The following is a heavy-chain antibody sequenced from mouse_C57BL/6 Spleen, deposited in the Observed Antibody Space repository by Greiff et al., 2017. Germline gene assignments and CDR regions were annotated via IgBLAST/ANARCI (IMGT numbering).Heavy chain of an antibody. V-gene: IGHV1-82*01. CDR1: GYAFSSSW. J-gene: IGHJ4*01. D-gene: IGHD2-3*01. CDR3: AGEGPYDGYDKDYAMDY. Sequence: VQLQQSGPELVKPGASVKISCKASGYAFSSSWMNWVKQRPGKGLEWIGRIYPGDGDTNNNGKFKGNATLTADKSSSTAYMELSSLTSEDSAVYFCAGEGPYDGYDKDYAMDYWGQGTSVTVSS. CDR2: IYPGDGDT.